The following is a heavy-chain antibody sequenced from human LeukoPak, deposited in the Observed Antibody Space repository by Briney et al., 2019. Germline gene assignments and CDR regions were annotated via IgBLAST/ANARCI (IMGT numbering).Heavy chain of an antibody. Sequence: GGSLRLSCAASGFTFSSPWMHWVRQAPGKGLEWVSTISDGGGSTYYADSVKGRFTISRDNSKNTLYLQMDSLRAEDTAVYYCANPYLYCSSSNCQFWGQGTLVTVSS. V-gene: IGHV3-23*01. CDR2: ISDGGGST. CDR3: ANPYLYCSSSNCQF. D-gene: IGHD2-2*01. CDR1: GFTFSSPW. J-gene: IGHJ4*02.